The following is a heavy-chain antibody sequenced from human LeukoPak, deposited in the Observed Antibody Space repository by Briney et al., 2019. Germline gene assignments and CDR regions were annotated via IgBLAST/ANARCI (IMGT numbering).Heavy chain of an antibody. D-gene: IGHD3-10*01. J-gene: IGHJ6*03. Sequence: SETLSLTCTVSGGSISSYYWSRIRQPAGKGLEWIGRIYTSGSTNYNPSLKSRVTMSVDTSKNQFSLKLSSVTAADTAVYYCAREDGSGSYSPLYYYYYMDVWGKGTTVTISS. CDR3: AREDGSGSYSPLYYYYYMDV. CDR2: IYTSGST. V-gene: IGHV4-4*07. CDR1: GGSISSYY.